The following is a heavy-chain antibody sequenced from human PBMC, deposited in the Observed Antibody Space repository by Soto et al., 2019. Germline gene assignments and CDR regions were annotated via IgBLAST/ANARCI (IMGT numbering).Heavy chain of an antibody. V-gene: IGHV3-23*01. CDR1: GFTFSSYA. CDR3: ARHGTYYYDSSGWARQFDI. Sequence: GGSLRLSCAASGFTFSSYAMSWVRQAPGKGLEWVSAISGSGGSTYYADSVKGRFTISRDNSKNTLYLQMNSLRAEDTAVYYCARHGTYYYDSSGWARQFDIWGQGTMVTVS. CDR2: ISGSGGST. J-gene: IGHJ3*02. D-gene: IGHD3-22*01.